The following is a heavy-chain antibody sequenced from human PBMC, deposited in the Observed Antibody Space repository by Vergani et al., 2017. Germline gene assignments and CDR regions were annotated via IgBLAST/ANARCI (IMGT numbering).Heavy chain of an antibody. J-gene: IGHJ6*03. D-gene: IGHD2-2*01. Sequence: QVQLVESGGGVVQPGRSLRLSCAASGFTFSSYGMHWVRQAPGKGLEWVAVIWYDGSNKYYADSVKGRFTISRDNSKNTLYLQMNSLRTEDPAVYYCARDGGYCSSTSCYYYYMDVWGKGTTVTVSS. CDR3: ARDGGYCSSTSCYYYYMDV. V-gene: IGHV3-33*01. CDR1: GFTFSSYG. CDR2: IWYDGSNK.